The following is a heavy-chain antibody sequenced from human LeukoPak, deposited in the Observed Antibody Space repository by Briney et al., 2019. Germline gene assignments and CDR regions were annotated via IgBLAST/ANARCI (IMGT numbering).Heavy chain of an antibody. Sequence: GGFLRLSWAASGFTFSSYSMNLVRQAPGKGLEWVSSISSSSSYIYYADSVKGRFTISRDNAKNSLYLQMNSLRAEDTAVYYCARGAGATPGNDAFDIWGQGTMVTVSS. CDR3: ARGAGATPGNDAFDI. D-gene: IGHD1-26*01. J-gene: IGHJ3*02. V-gene: IGHV3-21*01. CDR1: GFTFSSYS. CDR2: ISSSSSYI.